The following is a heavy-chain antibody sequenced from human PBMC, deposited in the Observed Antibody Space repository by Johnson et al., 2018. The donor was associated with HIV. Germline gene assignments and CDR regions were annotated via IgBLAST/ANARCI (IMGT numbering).Heavy chain of an antibody. CDR2: INWTGGST. D-gene: IGHD3-10*01. CDR1: GLTVSSNY. V-gene: IGHV3-20*04. CDR3: ARDRRPNYYGSDPNAFDI. J-gene: IGHJ3*02. Sequence: VQLVESGGGLVQPGGSLRLSCAASGLTVSSNYMSWVRLAPGKGLEWVSGINWTGGSTGYADSVKGRFSISRDNAKNSLYLQMDSLRAEDTALYYCARDRRPNYYGSDPNAFDIWGQGTMVTVSS.